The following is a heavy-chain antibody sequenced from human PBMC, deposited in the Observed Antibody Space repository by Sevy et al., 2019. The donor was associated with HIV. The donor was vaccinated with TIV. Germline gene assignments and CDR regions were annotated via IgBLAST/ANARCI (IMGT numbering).Heavy chain of an antibody. CDR1: GISFSDHY. V-gene: IGHV3-11*04. D-gene: IGHD2-21*02. CDR3: ARDQTSRPNGGDSDDAFDI. J-gene: IGHJ3*02. Sequence: GGSLRLSCAASGISFSDHYMSWIRQAPGKGLEWVSYISSSGGSVYYADSVKGRLTISRDNDKNSLYLQMNNLRVEDTDVYYCARDQTSRPNGGDSDDAFDIWGRGTMVTVSS. CDR2: ISSSGGSV.